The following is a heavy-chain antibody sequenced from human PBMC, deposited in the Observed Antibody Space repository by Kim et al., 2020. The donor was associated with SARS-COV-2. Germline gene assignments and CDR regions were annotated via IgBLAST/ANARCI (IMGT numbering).Heavy chain of an antibody. CDR1: GFTFGDYA. V-gene: IGHV3-9*01. CDR2: ISWNSGSI. J-gene: IGHJ4*02. D-gene: IGHD3-22*01. CDR3: SKDNSPSYYDSSGYPDY. Sequence: GGSLRLSCAASGFTFGDYAMHWVRQAPGKGLEWVSGISWNSGSIGYADSVKGRFTISRDNAKNSLYLQMNSLRAEDTALYYCSKDNSPSYYDSSGYPDYWSQGTLVTVSS.